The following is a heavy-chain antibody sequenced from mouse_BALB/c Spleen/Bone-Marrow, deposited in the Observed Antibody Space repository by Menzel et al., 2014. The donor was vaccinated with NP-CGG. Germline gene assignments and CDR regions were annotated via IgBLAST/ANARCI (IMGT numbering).Heavy chain of an antibody. CDR1: GFNIKDTY. CDR2: IDSANGNT. J-gene: IGHJ3*01. D-gene: IGHD2-1*01. Sequence: VQLQQSGAELVKPGASVKLSCTASGFNIKDTYMHWVKQRPEQGLEWIGRIDSANGNTKYDPKFQGKATITADTSSNTAYLQLSSLTSEDTAVYYCARNGNYGAWFAYWGQGTLVTVSA. V-gene: IGHV14-3*02. CDR3: ARNGNYGAWFAY.